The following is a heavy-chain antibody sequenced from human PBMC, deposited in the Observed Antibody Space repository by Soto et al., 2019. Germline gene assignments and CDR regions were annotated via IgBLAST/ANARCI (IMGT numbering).Heavy chain of an antibody. CDR1: GYTFSSYG. CDR2: ISAYNGDT. J-gene: IGHJ4*02. D-gene: IGHD2-8*01. Sequence: QAQLVQSGAEVKKPGASVKVSCRASGYTFSSYGYAWVRQAPGQGLEWMGWISAYNGDTNYAQKFQDRVNLTTDTSTTTAYMELSNLGSDDTAVYYCARSGAYCTSITCLFDSFWGLGTLVTVSS. CDR3: ARSGAYCTSITCLFDSF. V-gene: IGHV1-18*01.